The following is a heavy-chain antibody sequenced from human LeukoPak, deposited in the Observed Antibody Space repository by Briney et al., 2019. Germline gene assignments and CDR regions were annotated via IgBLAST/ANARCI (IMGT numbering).Heavy chain of an antibody. CDR1: VVSISSYY. V-gene: IGHV4-4*07. D-gene: IGHD3-22*01. CDR2: IYTSGST. Sequence: SETLSLTCTVSVVSISSYYWSWIRQSPGKGLEWIGRIYTSGSTNYNPSLKSRVTMSVDTSKNQFSLKLSSVTAADTAVYYCARVVYDSSGYSLFDYWGQGTLVTVSS. J-gene: IGHJ4*02. CDR3: ARVVYDSSGYSLFDY.